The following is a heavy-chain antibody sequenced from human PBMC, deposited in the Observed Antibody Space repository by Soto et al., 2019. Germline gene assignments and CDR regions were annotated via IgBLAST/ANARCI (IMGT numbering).Heavy chain of an antibody. V-gene: IGHV1-18*01. Sequence: ASVKVSCKASGYSFTRYGIGWARQAPGQGLEWMGWINAYNGNTNYAQNLQGRLTLTTDTSTTTAYMELRSLRSNDTAIYYCARVDVYVTHSPQDVWGPGTPVNVSS. CDR1: GYSFTRYG. CDR3: ARVDVYVTHSPQDV. J-gene: IGHJ6*01. D-gene: IGHD3-16*01. CDR2: INAYNGNT.